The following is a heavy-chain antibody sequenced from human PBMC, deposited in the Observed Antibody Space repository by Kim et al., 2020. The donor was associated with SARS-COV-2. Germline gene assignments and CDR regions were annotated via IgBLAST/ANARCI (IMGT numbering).Heavy chain of an antibody. D-gene: IGHD6-19*01. CDR2: INAGNGNT. J-gene: IGHJ4*02. Sequence: ASVKVSCKASGYSFTSYAMHWVRQAPGQRLEWMGWINAGNGNTKYSQKFQGRVTITRDTSASTAYMELSSLRFEDTAVYYCTTRIAVAGTDCWGQGTLVTVSS. CDR3: TTRIAVAGTDC. CDR1: GYSFTSYA. V-gene: IGHV1-3*01.